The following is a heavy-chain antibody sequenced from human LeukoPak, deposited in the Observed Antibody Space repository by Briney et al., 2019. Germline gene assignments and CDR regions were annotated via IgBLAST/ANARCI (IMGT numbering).Heavy chain of an antibody. J-gene: IGHJ4*02. V-gene: IGHV3-53*01. D-gene: IGHD3-22*01. Sequence: GGSLRLSCAASGFTVSSNYMSWVRQAPGKGLEWVSVIHSGGSTYYADSVKGRFTISRDNSKNTLYLQMNSLRADDTAVYYCARDPDYNDSAWGQGTLVTVSS. CDR3: ARDPDYNDSA. CDR2: IHSGGST. CDR1: GFTVSSNY.